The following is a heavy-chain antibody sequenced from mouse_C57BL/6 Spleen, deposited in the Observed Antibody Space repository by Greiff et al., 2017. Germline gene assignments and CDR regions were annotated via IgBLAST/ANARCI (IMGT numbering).Heavy chain of an antibody. V-gene: IGHV1-54*01. Sequence: QVQLQQSGAELVRPGTSVKVSCKASGYAFTNYLIEWVKQRPGQGLEWIGVINPGSGGTNYNEKFKGKATLTADKSSSTAYMQLSSLTSEDSAVYVCARWGAAQATEGGYWGQGTTLTVSS. CDR2: INPGSGGT. D-gene: IGHD3-2*02. J-gene: IGHJ2*01. CDR3: ARWGAAQATEGGY. CDR1: GYAFTNYL.